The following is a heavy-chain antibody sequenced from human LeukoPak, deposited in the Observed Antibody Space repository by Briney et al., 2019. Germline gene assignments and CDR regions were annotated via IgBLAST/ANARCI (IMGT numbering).Heavy chain of an antibody. J-gene: IGHJ4*02. CDR1: GFTFSSYA. D-gene: IGHD3-3*01. CDR3: AKAPDYDFWSGYPYYFDY. V-gene: IGHV3-23*01. Sequence: EGSLRLSCAASGFTFSSYAMSWVRQAPGKGLEWVSAISGSGGSTYYADSVKGRFTISRDNSKNTLYLQMNSLRAEDTAVYYCAKAPDYDFWSGYPYYFDYWGQGTLVTVSS. CDR2: ISGSGGST.